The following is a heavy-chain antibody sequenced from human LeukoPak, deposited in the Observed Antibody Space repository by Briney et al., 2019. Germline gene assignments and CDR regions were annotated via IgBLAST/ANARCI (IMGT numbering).Heavy chain of an antibody. V-gene: IGHV3-21*01. D-gene: IGHD3-22*01. J-gene: IGHJ4*02. CDR2: ISSCSSYI. Sequence: GGSLRLSCAASGFTFSSYSMNWVRQAPGKGLEWVSSISSCSSYIYYADSVKGRFTISRDNAKNSLYLQMNSLRAEDTAVYYCARGALYDSSGYYYEAPDYWGQGTLVTVSS. CDR3: ARGALYDSSGYYYEAPDY. CDR1: GFTFSSYS.